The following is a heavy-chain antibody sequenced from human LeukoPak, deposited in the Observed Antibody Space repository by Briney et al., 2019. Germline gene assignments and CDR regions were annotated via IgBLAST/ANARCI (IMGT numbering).Heavy chain of an antibody. CDR2: IYYSGST. V-gene: IGHV4-59*01. CDR1: GGSISSYY. Sequence: SETLSLTCTVSGGSISSYYWSWIRQPPGKGLEWIGYIYYSGSTNYNPSLKSRVTISVDTSKNQFSLKLSSVTAADTAVYYCARRARWFDPWGQGTLVTVSS. CDR3: ARRARWFDP. D-gene: IGHD6-6*01. J-gene: IGHJ5*02.